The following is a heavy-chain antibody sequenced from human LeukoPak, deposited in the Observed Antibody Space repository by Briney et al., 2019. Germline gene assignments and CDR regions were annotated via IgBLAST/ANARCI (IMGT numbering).Heavy chain of an antibody. CDR2: ISSSGSTI. D-gene: IGHD2-15*01. J-gene: IGHJ6*03. Sequence: PGGSLRLSCAASGFTFSDYYMSWIRQAPAKGLEWVSYISSSGSTIYYADSVKGRFTISRDNAKNSLYLQMNSLRAEDTAVYYCARFGSRYYYYYMDVWGKGTTVTISS. CDR1: GFTFSDYY. V-gene: IGHV3-11*01. CDR3: ARFGSRYYYYYMDV.